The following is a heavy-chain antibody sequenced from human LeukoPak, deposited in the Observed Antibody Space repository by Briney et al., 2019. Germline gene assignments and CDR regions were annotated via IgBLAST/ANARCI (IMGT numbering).Heavy chain of an antibody. J-gene: IGHJ6*02. Sequence: GSSLRLSCVASVFTFSIFGMHGLRQAPGKGLEWVALISYDGSNKNYADSAKGRFTISRDNSQNTLYLQMNSMRLEDTAVYYCGRLMGGYDSCVYGMDVWGQGTTVTVSS. V-gene: IGHV3-30*03. D-gene: IGHD5-12*01. CDR3: GRLMGGYDSCVYGMDV. CDR2: ISYDGSNK. CDR1: VFTFSIFG.